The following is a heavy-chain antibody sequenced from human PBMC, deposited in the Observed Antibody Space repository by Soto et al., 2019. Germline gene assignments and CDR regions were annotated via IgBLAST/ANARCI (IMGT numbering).Heavy chain of an antibody. J-gene: IGHJ4*02. V-gene: IGHV4-59*01. CDR2: IAYTGIT. CDR1: GGPIRSYY. Sequence: QVQLQESGPRLLKPSETLSLTCSVSGGPIRSYYLSWVRQAPGKGLEWIAYIAYTGITGYNPSLRGRVTISGDTSQNLSSLKMTSVTAADTAVYYCAREGFSGYEALDYWGQGILVTVS. D-gene: IGHD5-12*01. CDR3: AREGFSGYEALDY.